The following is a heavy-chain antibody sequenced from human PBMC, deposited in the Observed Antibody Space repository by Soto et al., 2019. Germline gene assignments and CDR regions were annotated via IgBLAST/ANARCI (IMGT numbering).Heavy chain of an antibody. Sequence: GGSLRLSCAASGFTFSGYAMSWVRQAPGKGLEWVSAISGSGGSTYYADSVKGRFTISRDNSKNTLYLQMSSLRSEDTAVYYCASLLRGYSGTGDYWGQGTLVTVSS. CDR2: ISGSGGST. J-gene: IGHJ4*02. V-gene: IGHV3-23*01. CDR1: GFTFSGYA. D-gene: IGHD5-12*01. CDR3: ASLLRGYSGTGDY.